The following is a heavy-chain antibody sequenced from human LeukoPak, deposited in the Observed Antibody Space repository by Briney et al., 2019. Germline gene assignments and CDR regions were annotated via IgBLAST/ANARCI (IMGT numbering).Heavy chain of an antibody. Sequence: PGGSLRLSCAASGFTFTNYAMNWVRQAPGKGLEWVSTIGGAYDTYYADSVKGRFTVSRDSSKNTLYLQTNSLRAEDTAIYYCAKDLAPADFLYGQWGQGTLVTVSS. V-gene: IGHV3-23*01. CDR2: IGGAYDT. D-gene: IGHD2-2*02. CDR3: AKDLAPADFLYGQ. CDR1: GFTFTNYA. J-gene: IGHJ4*02.